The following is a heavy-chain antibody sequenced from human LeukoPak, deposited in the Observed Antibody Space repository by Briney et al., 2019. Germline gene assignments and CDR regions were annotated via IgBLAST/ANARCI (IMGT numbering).Heavy chain of an antibody. D-gene: IGHD2-8*01. CDR2: ISSSSNYK. J-gene: IGHJ3*02. Sequence: GGSLRLSCAASGFTFSSFSMNWVRQAPEKGLEWVSSISSSSNYKYYADSVKGRFTISRDNVKNSLYLQMNSLRAEDTAVYYCARDNGVIWGQGTMVTVSS. CDR3: ARDNGVI. CDR1: GFTFSSFS. V-gene: IGHV3-21*01.